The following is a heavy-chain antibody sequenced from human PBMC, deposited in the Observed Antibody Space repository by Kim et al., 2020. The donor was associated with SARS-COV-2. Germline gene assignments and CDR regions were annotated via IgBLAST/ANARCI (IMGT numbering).Heavy chain of an antibody. CDR2: INTDGRST. CDR3: VRDLTSGYDFDH. CDR1: GFTFGTYW. D-gene: IGHD5-12*01. V-gene: IGHV3-74*01. J-gene: IGHJ4*02. Sequence: GGSLRLSCAASGFTFGTYWMHWVRQGPGKGLVWVSRINTDGRSTSYADSVKGRFTISRDNSKNTLFLQMNSLRAEDTAVYYCVRDLTSGYDFDHWGQGTLVTVSS.